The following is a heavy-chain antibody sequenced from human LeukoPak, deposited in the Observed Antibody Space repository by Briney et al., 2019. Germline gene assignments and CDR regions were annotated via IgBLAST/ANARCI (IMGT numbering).Heavy chain of an antibody. CDR3: ARMDRGAYNSRYYFDY. D-gene: IGHD5-24*01. V-gene: IGHV3-48*02. CDR2: ISSSGTTI. CDR1: GFTFSSYS. J-gene: IGHJ4*02. Sequence: GGSLILSCAASGFTFSSYSMNWVRHTPGKGLQWVSYISSSGTTIYYADSVKGRFTISRDNVKNSLYLQMDSLRDEDTAIYYCARMDRGAYNSRYYFDYWGQGTLVTVSS.